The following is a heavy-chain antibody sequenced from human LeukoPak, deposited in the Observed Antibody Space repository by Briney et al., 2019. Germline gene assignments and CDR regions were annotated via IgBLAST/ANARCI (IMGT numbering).Heavy chain of an antibody. D-gene: IGHD3-22*01. Sequence: PGGSLRLSCAASGFTFSSYAMHWVRQGPGKGLEYVSAISSNGGSTYYANSVKGRFTISRDNSKNTLYLQMGSLRAEDMAVYYCARVYYDSSGSPDVWGKGTTVTVSS. CDR2: ISSNGGST. J-gene: IGHJ6*04. CDR1: GFTFSSYA. V-gene: IGHV3-64*01. CDR3: ARVYYDSSGSPDV.